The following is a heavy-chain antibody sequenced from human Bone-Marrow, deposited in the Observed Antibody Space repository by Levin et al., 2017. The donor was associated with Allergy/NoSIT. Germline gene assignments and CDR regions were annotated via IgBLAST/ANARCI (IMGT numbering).Heavy chain of an antibody. J-gene: IGHJ4*02. D-gene: IGHD6-6*01. CDR1: GFTFSSYA. Sequence: GGSLRLSCAASGFTFSSYAMSWVRQAPGKGLEWVSAISGSGGSTYYADSVKGRFTISRDNSKNTLYLQMNSLRAEDTAVYYCAKGESSSSSVSSSFYFDYWGQGTLVTVSS. CDR2: ISGSGGST. V-gene: IGHV3-23*01. CDR3: AKGESSSSSVSSSFYFDY.